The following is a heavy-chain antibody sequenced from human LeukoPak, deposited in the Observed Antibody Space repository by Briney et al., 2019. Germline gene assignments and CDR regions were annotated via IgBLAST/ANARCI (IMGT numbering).Heavy chain of an antibody. D-gene: IGHD3-10*01. Sequence: GGSLRLSCEASGLTFSSYGMSWVRQAPGKGLQWVSSITGDGTTTYYADSVKGRFTISRDNSKNMLYLQMSSLRAEDTAVYYCAKDSLLWFGTPFDYWGQGTLVTVSS. V-gene: IGHV3-23*01. CDR2: ITGDGTTT. CDR3: AKDSLLWFGTPFDY. J-gene: IGHJ4*02. CDR1: GLTFSSYG.